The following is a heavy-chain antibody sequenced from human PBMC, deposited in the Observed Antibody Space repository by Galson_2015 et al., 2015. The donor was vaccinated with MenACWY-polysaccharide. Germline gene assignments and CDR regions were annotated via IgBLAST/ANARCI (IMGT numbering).Heavy chain of an antibody. CDR2: MNPNSGNT. CDR3: ARGVTAAGSGFDY. J-gene: IGHJ4*02. CDR1: GYMFTSYD. V-gene: IGHV1-8*01. D-gene: IGHD6-13*01. Sequence: SVKVSCKASGYMFTSYDINWVRQAPGHGLEWMGWMNPNSGNTGYAQKFQGRVTMTRNTSIRTAYMELSSPRSDDTAVYYCARGVTAAGSGFDYWGQGALVTVSS.